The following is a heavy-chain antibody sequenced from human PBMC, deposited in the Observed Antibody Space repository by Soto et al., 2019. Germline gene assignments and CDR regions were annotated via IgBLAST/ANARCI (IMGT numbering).Heavy chain of an antibody. J-gene: IGHJ2*01. D-gene: IGHD3-22*01. Sequence: SETLSLTCAVYGGSFNRYSWSWIRQPTGKGLEWIGEINHGGSTKYNPSLKSRVTISEDTSKNQFSLKMNSVTAADTAVYYCARALGSTVVKKVRCLDLWGRGTLVTVSS. CDR2: INHGGST. CDR3: ARALGSTVVKKVRCLDL. CDR1: GGSFNRYS. V-gene: IGHV4-34*01.